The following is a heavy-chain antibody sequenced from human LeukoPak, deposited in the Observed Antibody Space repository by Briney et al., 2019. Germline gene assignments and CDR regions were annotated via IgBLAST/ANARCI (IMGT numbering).Heavy chain of an antibody. CDR3: ARDPDCSGGSCYSGYLDY. CDR2: ISYDGSNK. CDR1: GFTFSSYA. V-gene: IGHV3-30-3*01. J-gene: IGHJ4*02. D-gene: IGHD2-15*01. Sequence: GRSLRLSCAASGFTFSSYAMHWVRQAPGKGLEWVAVISYDGSNKYYAGSVKGRFTISRDNSKNTLYLQMNSLRAEDTAVYYCARDPDCSGGSCYSGYLDYWGQGTLVTVSS.